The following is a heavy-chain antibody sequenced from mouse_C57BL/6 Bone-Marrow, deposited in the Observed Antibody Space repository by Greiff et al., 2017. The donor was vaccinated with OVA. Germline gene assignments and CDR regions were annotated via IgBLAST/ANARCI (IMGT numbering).Heavy chain of an antibody. J-gene: IGHJ3*01. CDR3: ARHEVRTFYDGYYGFAY. Sequence: QVQLKESGAELVKPGASVKLSCKASGYTFTEYTIHWVKQRSGQGLEWIGWFYPGSGSIKYNEKFKDKATLTADKSSSTVYMELSRLTSEDSAVYFWARHEVRTFYDGYYGFAYWGQGTLVTVSA. D-gene: IGHD2-3*01. CDR2: FYPGSGSI. CDR1: GYTFTEYT. V-gene: IGHV1-62-2*01.